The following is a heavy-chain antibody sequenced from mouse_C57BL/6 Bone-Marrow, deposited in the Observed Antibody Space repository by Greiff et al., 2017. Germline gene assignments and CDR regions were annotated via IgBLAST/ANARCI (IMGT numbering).Heavy chain of an antibody. CDR3: AVPGGTVVAHWYFDV. CDR2: IDPANGNT. CDR1: GFNIKNTY. Sequence: EVKLQQSVAELVRPGASVKLSCTASGFNIKNTYMHWVKQRPEQGLEWIGRIDPANGNTKYAPKFQGKATITADTSSNTAYLQLSSLTSEDTAIYYCAVPGGTVVAHWYFDVWGTGTTVTVSS. V-gene: IGHV14-3*01. D-gene: IGHD1-1*01. J-gene: IGHJ1*03.